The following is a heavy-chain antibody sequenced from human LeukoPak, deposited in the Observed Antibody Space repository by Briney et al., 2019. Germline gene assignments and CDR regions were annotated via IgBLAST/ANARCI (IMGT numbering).Heavy chain of an antibody. D-gene: IGHD2-2*01. V-gene: IGHV1-69*05. CDR2: IIPIFGTA. J-gene: IGHJ4*02. CDR3: ARAASDCSSTSCYFDY. CDR1: GGTFSSYA. Sequence: ASVKVSCKASGGTFSSYAISWVRQAPGQGLEWMGGIIPIFGTANYAQKFQGRVTITTDESTSTAYMELSSLRSEDTAVYYCARAASDCSSTSCYFDYWGQGTLVTVSS.